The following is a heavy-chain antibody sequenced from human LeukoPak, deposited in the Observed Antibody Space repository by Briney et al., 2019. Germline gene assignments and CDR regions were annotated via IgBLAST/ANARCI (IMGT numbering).Heavy chain of an antibody. J-gene: IGHJ5*02. Sequence: GGSLRLSCAASGFTFSDYYMSWIRQAPGKGLEWVSYISSSSSYTNYADPVKGRFTISRDNAKNSLYLQMNSLRAEDTAVYYCARALDYGETNWFDPWGQGTLVTVSS. D-gene: IGHD4-17*01. CDR3: ARALDYGETNWFDP. CDR1: GFTFSDYY. V-gene: IGHV3-11*06. CDR2: ISSSSSYT.